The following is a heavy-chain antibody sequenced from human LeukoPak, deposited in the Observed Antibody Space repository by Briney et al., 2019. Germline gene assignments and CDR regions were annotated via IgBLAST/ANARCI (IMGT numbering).Heavy chain of an antibody. D-gene: IGHD3-22*01. J-gene: IGHJ4*02. CDR2: INHSGST. CDR1: GGSFSGYY. V-gene: IGHV4-34*01. Sequence: PSETLSLTCAVYGGSFSGYYWSWIRQPPGKGLEWIEEINHSGSTNYNPSLKSRVTISVDTSKNQFSLKLSSVTAADTAVYYCARAGYYDSSGYYPLWGQGTLVTVSS. CDR3: ARAGYYDSSGYYPL.